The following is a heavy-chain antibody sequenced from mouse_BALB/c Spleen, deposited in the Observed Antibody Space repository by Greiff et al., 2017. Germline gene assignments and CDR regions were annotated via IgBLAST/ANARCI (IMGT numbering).Heavy chain of an antibody. V-gene: IGHV5-6-4*01. CDR2: ISSGGSYT. CDR1: GFTFSSYT. D-gene: IGHD2-4*01. CDR3: TRGNMITDAMDY. Sequence: EVMLVESGGGLVKPGGSLKLSCAASGFTFSSYTMSWVRQTPEKRLEWVATISSGGSYTYYPDSVKGRFTISRDNAKNTLYLQMSSLKSEDTAMYYCTRGNMITDAMDYWGQGTSVTVSS. J-gene: IGHJ4*01.